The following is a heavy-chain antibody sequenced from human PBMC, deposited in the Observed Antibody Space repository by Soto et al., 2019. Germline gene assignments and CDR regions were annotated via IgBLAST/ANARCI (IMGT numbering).Heavy chain of an antibody. V-gene: IGHV3-7*03. CDR2: IKEDGSET. D-gene: IGHD2-2*01. CDR3: ATERGYCSSTTCTFYGMDV. Sequence: GGSLRLSCAASGFTFSTCWMSWVSQAPGKALEWVANIKEDGSETYYVDSVKGRFTISRDNAKNSLYLRMNSLRDEDTAVYYCATERGYCSSTTCTFYGMDVWGQGTTVTVSS. CDR1: GFTFSTCW. J-gene: IGHJ6*02.